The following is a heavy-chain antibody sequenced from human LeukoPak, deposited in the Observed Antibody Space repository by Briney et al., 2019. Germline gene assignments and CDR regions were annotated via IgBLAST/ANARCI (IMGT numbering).Heavy chain of an antibody. CDR3: ARGAYDFWSGSSFYFDY. CDR2: IYTSGST. CDR1: GGSISSGSYY. J-gene: IGHJ4*02. Sequence: SETLSLTCTVSGGSISSGSYYWSWIRQPAGKGLEWIGRIYTSGSTNYNPSLKSRVTISVDTSKNQFSLKLSSVTAADTAVYYCARGAYDFWSGSSFYFDYWGQGTLVTVSS. V-gene: IGHV4-61*02. D-gene: IGHD3-3*01.